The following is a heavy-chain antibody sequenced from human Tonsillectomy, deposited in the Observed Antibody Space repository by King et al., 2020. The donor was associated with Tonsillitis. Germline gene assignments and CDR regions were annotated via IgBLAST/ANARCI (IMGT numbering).Heavy chain of an antibody. CDR1: GGFISSYDHY. CDR3: ARYVSGRFDY. D-gene: IGHD1-26*01. CDR2: MYSSGTI. J-gene: IGHJ4*02. V-gene: IGHV4-39*01. Sequence: QLQESGPGVVKPSETLSLTCTVSGGFISSYDHYWAWIHQPPGKGLEWIGYMYSSGTIFYNPSLKSRITISGGTSENRFSLKLSSVTAADTAVYFCARYVSGRFDYWGQGALVTVSS.